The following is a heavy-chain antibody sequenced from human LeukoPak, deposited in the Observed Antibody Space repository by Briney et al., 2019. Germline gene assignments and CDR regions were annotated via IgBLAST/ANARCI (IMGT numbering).Heavy chain of an antibody. CDR3: ASRPFPPTTVTTSYYYMDV. Sequence: GGSLRLSCAAAGFTFRSYSMTWVRQAPGKGREGVSSIISTSRYIYYADSVKGRFTICRDNAKNSLYLQMNSLRAEDTAVYYCASRPFPPTTVTTSYYYMDVWGKGTTVTVSS. CDR1: GFTFRSYS. D-gene: IGHD4-11*01. V-gene: IGHV3-21*01. CDR2: IISTSRYI. J-gene: IGHJ6*03.